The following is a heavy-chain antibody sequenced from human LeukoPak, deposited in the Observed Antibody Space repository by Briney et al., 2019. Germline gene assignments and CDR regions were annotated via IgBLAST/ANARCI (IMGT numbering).Heavy chain of an antibody. CDR1: GYTFTTYY. V-gene: IGHV1-46*01. CDR2: INPSGGTT. D-gene: IGHD3-22*01. CDR3: ARGSNYYYDSSADYPRY. J-gene: IGHJ4*02. Sequence: ASVRVSCKTSGYTFTTYYIHWVRQAPGQGLEWMGIINPSGGTTTYAQQFQGRVTMTRDTSTNTVYMELNTLRSEDTAVYYCARGSNYYYDSSADYPRYWGQGTLVTVSS.